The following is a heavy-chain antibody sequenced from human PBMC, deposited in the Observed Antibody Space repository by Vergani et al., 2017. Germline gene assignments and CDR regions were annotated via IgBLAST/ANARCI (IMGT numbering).Heavy chain of an antibody. V-gene: IGHV3-53*02. Sequence: EVQLVETGGGLIQPGGSLRLSCAASGFTVSSNYMSWVRQAPGKGLEWVSVIYSGGSTYYADSVKGRFTISRDNSKNTLYLQMNSLRAEDTAVYYCARDLRSYWSPDAFDIWGQGTMVTVSS. CDR1: GFTVSSNY. J-gene: IGHJ3*02. CDR3: ARDLRSYWSPDAFDI. CDR2: IYSGGST. D-gene: IGHD1-26*01.